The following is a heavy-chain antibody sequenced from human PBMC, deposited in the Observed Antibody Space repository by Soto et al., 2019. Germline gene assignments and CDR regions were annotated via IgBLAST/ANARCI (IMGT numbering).Heavy chain of an antibody. CDR1: GYTFTSYG. D-gene: IGHD3-16*02. J-gene: IGHJ4*02. V-gene: IGHV1-18*01. CDR3: ARELRTKPSQNIVIQMFDY. Sequence: ASVTVSCKASGYTFTSYGISWVRQAPGQGLEWMGWISAYNGNTNYAQKLQGRVTMTTDTSTSTAYMELRSLRSDDTAVDYCARELRTKPSQNIVIQMFDYWGQGTLVTVSS. CDR2: ISAYNGNT.